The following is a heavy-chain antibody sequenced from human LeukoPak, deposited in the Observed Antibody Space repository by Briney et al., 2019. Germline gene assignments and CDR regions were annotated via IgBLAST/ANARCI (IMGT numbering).Heavy chain of an antibody. D-gene: IGHD2-15*01. V-gene: IGHV1-2*02. J-gene: IGHJ5*02. Sequence: GSVKVSCKASGYTFTGYYMHWVRQAPGQGLEWMGWINPNSGGTNYAQKFQGRVTMTRDTSISTAYMELSRLRSDDTAVYYCARDRSVGAANNWFDPWGRGTLVTVSS. CDR2: INPNSGGT. CDR3: ARDRSVGAANNWFDP. CDR1: GYTFTGYY.